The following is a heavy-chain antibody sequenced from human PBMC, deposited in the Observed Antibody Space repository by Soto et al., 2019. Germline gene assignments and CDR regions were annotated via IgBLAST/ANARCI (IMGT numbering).Heavy chain of an antibody. Sequence: GGSLRLSCAASGFTFSVFWMRWVRQAPGNGLEWVANMNQDGNQTNYVDSVKGRFSISRDNAKNSLYLQINSLRAEDTAVYYCARQHSGSYYFDYWGQGTPVTVSS. J-gene: IGHJ4*02. D-gene: IGHD1-26*01. CDR1: GFTFSVFW. V-gene: IGHV3-7*03. CDR2: MNQDGNQT. CDR3: ARQHSGSYYFDY.